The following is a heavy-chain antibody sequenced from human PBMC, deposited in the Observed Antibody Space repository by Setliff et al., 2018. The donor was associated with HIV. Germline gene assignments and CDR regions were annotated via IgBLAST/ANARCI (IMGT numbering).Heavy chain of an antibody. V-gene: IGHV4-34*01. J-gene: IGHJ4*02. CDR2: INHSGST. CDR1: GGSLSGYH. Sequence: SETLSLTCAVYGGSLSGYHWSWIRQSPEKGLEWIGEINHSGSTNYNPSLKSRVTMSVDTSKNQFSLKLSSVTAADTAVYYCASPTSDLYSGSPEWGQGTLVTVSS. CDR3: ASPTSDLYSGSPE. D-gene: IGHD1-26*01.